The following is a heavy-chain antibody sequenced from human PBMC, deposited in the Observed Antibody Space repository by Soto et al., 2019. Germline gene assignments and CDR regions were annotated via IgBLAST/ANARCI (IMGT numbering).Heavy chain of an antibody. J-gene: IGHJ6*02. CDR2: IYHSGST. CDR3: ARGARYFDWTYGMDV. V-gene: IGHV4-4*02. CDR1: GVSISSSNW. Sequence: SETLSLTCAVSGVSISSSNWWSWVRQPPGKGLEWIGEIYHSGSTNYNPSLKSRVTISVDKSKNQFSLKLSSVTAADTAVYYCARGARYFDWTYGMDVWGQGTTVTVSS. D-gene: IGHD3-9*01.